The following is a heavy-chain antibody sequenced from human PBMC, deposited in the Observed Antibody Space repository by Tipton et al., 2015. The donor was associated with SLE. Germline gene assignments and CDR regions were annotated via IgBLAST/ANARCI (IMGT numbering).Heavy chain of an antibody. CDR1: GGSIGSSRYY. D-gene: IGHD5-12*01. J-gene: IGHJ4*02. CDR3: ARVSQGHSGYEWAGFFDS. V-gene: IGHV4-39*07. CDR2: THYSGST. Sequence: LRLSCTVSGGSIGSSRYYWGWIRQPPGKGLEWIGTTHYSGSTFRTPSLKSRVTISLGTSRNQLSLKLSSVTAADTAVYFCARVSQGHSGYEWAGFFDSWGQGSLVTVSS.